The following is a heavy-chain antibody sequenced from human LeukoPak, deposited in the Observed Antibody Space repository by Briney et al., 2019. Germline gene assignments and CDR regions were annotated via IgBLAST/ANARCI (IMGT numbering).Heavy chain of an antibody. CDR1: GGTFSSHA. CDR2: IIPIFGTA. CDR3: TRDTTEGRSLMLY. V-gene: IGHV1-69*13. Sequence: SVKVSCKASGGTFSSHAISWVRQAPGQGLEWMGGIIPIFGTANYAQKFQGRVAITADESTSTAYMELSSLRSEDTAVYYCTRDTTEGRSLMLYWGQGTLVTVSS. D-gene: IGHD1-14*01. J-gene: IGHJ4*02.